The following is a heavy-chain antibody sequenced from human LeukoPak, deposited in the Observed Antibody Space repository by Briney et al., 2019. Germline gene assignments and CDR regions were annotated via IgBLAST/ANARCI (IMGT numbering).Heavy chain of an antibody. Sequence: ASVKVSCKASGYTFTSYDINWVRQATGQGLEWMGWMNPNSGNTGYAQKFQGRVTMTRNTSISTAYMELSSLRSEDTAVYYCAKAXSSSGRRLDYWGQRTLVTVSP. V-gene: IGHV1-8*01. CDR3: AKAXSSSGRRLDY. CDR2: MNPNSGNT. D-gene: IGHD3-10*01. J-gene: IGHJ4*02. CDR1: GYTFTSYD.